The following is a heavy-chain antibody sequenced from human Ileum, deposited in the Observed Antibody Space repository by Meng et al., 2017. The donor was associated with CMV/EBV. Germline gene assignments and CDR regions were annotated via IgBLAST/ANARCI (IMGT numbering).Heavy chain of an antibody. J-gene: IGHJ4*02. CDR1: GSSISSSTYY. Sequence: SETLSLTCTFSGSSISSSTYYWTWIRQTPGKGPEWIGSISASGDTYYNPSLKSRVTISIDPSKNQFPLRLRSVTAADSAVDYCARGVVEGGIHYWGQGTLVTVSS. CDR2: ISASGDT. CDR3: ARGVVEGGIHY. V-gene: IGHV4-39*06. D-gene: IGHD2-2*01.